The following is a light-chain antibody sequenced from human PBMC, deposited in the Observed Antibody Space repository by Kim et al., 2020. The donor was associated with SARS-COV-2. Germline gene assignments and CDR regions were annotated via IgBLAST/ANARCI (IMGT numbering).Light chain of an antibody. J-gene: IGKJ1*01. V-gene: IGKV3-11*01. CDR1: QNISKY. CDR2: DAS. CDR3: HQRTNWPPWT. Sequence: PGERATLSCRASQNISKYLAWYQQKPGQIPRLLIYDASDRASGIPARFSGSGSGTDFTLTISSLEPEDFAVYYCHQRTNWPPWTFGQGTKVDIK.